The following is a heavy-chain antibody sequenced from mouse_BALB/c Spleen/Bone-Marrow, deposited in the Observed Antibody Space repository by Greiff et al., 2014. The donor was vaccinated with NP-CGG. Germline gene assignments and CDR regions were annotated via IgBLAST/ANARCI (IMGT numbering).Heavy chain of an antibody. Sequence: QVQLKESGAELARPGASVKMSSKASGYTFTSYTMHWVKQRPGQGLEWIGYINPSSGYTNYNQKFKDKATLTADKSSSTAYMQLSSLTSEDSAVYYCARESYGNWFAYWGQGTLVTVSA. CDR3: ARESYGNWFAY. V-gene: IGHV1-4*01. D-gene: IGHD2-1*01. CDR2: INPSSGYT. CDR1: GYTFTSYT. J-gene: IGHJ3*01.